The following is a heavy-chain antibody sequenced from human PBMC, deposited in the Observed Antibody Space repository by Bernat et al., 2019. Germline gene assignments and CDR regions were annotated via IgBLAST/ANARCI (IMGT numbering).Heavy chain of an antibody. Sequence: QVQLVESGGGVVQPGRSLRLSCAASGFTFSSYGMHWVRQAPGKGLEWVAVISYDGSNKYYADSVKGRFTISRDNSKNTLYLQMNSLRAEDTAVYYCAKDRGDGYVFDYWGQGTLVNVSS. CDR3: AKDRGDGYVFDY. CDR1: GFTFSSYG. V-gene: IGHV3-30*18. D-gene: IGHD5-24*01. J-gene: IGHJ4*02. CDR2: ISYDGSNK.